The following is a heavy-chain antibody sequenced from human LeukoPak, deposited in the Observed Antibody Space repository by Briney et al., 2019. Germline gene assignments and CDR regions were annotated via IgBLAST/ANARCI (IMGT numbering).Heavy chain of an antibody. CDR3: APSRGYIDN. J-gene: IGHJ4*02. V-gene: IGHV3-23*05. CDR2: IGSAGINS. D-gene: IGHD3-16*01. Sequence: GGSLRLSCAASGFSFSNYGMTWVRQAPGKGLEWVSAIGSAGINSYYADSVRGRFTISRDNSKDMLYLQMSSLTVEDTAEYFCAPSRGYIDNWGQGALVIVSS. CDR1: GFSFSNYG.